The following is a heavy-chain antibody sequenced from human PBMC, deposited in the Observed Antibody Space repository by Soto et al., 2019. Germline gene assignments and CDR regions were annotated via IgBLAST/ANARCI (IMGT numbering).Heavy chain of an antibody. Sequence: SRTLSLTCVISVDSVSSNSAAWNWIRQSPSRGLEWLGRTYYRSKWYNDYAVSVKSRTTINPDTSKNQFSLQLNSVTPEDTAVYYCARSREAGTIYGMDVWGQGTTVTVSS. CDR3: ARSREAGTIYGMDV. V-gene: IGHV6-1*01. D-gene: IGHD1-7*01. J-gene: IGHJ6*02. CDR1: VDSVSSNSAA. CDR2: TYYRSKWYN.